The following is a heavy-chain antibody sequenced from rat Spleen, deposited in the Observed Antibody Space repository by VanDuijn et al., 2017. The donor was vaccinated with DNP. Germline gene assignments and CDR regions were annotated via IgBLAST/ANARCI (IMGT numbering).Heavy chain of an antibody. CDR1: GFSLTSYN. CDR2: IWTGGST. J-gene: IGHJ2*01. Sequence: QVQLKESGPGLVQPSQTLSLTCTVSGFSLTSYNIHWVRQPTGKGLEWMGIIWTGGSTDYNSALKSRLSISRDTSKSQVFLKMNSLQTEDIATYYCASSYGYWGQGVMVTVSS. D-gene: IGHD1-11*01. CDR3: ASSYGY. V-gene: IGHV2-30*01.